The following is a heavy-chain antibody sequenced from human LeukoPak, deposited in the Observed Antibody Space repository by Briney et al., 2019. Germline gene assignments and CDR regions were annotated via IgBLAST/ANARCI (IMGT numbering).Heavy chain of an antibody. CDR2: ISAYNGNT. CDR3: ARDTSLYDYVWGSLFD. Sequence: ASVKVSCKASGYTFTSYGISWVRQAPGQGLEWMGWISAYNGNTNHAQKRQGRVTMTTDTSTSTAYMELRSLRSDDTAVYYCARDTSLYDYVWGSLFDWGQGTLVTVSS. D-gene: IGHD3-16*01. CDR1: GYTFTSYG. V-gene: IGHV1-18*01. J-gene: IGHJ4*02.